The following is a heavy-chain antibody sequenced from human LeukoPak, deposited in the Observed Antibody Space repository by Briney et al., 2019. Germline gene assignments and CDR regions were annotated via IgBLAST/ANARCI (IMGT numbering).Heavy chain of an antibody. CDR1: DGSISNYY. J-gene: IGHJ4*02. V-gene: IGHV4-59*01. D-gene: IGHD5-24*01. CDR3: ARESRREGYRFDY. Sequence: SETLSLTCTVSDGSISNYYWSWIRQPPGKGLEWIGYVHYTGNTNYNPSLKSRLTISVDTSKNQFSLKLSSVTAADTAVYYCARESRREGYRFDYWGQGTLVTVSS. CDR2: VHYTGNT.